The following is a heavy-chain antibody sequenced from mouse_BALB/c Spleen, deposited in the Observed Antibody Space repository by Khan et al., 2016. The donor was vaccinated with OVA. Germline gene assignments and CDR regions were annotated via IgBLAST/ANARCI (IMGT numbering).Heavy chain of an antibody. D-gene: IGHD3-2*01. CDR2: INPSNDYT. Sequence: QVQLQQSGAELARPGASVKMSCKTSGYTFTTYTLHWVKQRPGRSLEWIGYINPSNDYTNYNQKFKDKSTLTADKSSSTAYMQLRSLTSEDSAVYYCARSGQLGIRGGFTYWGQGTLVTVSA. J-gene: IGHJ3*01. CDR3: ARSGQLGIRGGFTY. CDR1: GYTFTTYT. V-gene: IGHV1-4*01.